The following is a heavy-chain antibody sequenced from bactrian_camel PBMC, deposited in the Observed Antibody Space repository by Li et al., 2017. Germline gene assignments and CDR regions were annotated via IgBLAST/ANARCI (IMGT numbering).Heavy chain of an antibody. CDR2: INWSGRTT. CDR3: TKTSGSYYPDRVAFDY. Sequence: VQLVESGGGSVQSGGSMTLSCPVSDYIVTNYSMGWFRQPPGKEREGVSCINWSGRTTLYADSVKDRFTISRDNAKNAVYLQLNSLKTEDTAMYYCTKTSGSYYPDRVAFDYWGRGTQVIVSS. CDR1: DYIVTNYS. V-gene: IGHV3S60*01. J-gene: IGHJ4*01. D-gene: IGHD2*01.